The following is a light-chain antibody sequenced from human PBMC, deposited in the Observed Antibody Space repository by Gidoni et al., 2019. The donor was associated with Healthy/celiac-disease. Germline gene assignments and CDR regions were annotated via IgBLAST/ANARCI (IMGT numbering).Light chain of an antibody. Sequence: DIQMTQSPSSLSASVGDRVTITCRASQSISSYLNWYQQKPGKAPKLLIYAASSLQSGVPSRFSGSGSGTDVTLTISSLQPEDVATYYCQQSYSTPPLTFGGXTKVEIK. CDR3: QQSYSTPPLT. CDR2: AAS. CDR1: QSISSY. V-gene: IGKV1-39*01. J-gene: IGKJ4*01.